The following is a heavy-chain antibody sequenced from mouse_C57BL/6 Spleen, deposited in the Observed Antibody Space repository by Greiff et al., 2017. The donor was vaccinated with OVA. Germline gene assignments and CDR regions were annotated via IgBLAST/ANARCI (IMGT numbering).Heavy chain of an antibody. Sequence: LVESGAELVRPGTSVKVSCKASGYAFTNYLIAWVKQRPGQGLEWIGVLTPGSGGTHYNEQFKGQATLTADKSSSTAYLQISSLPSEASAVYFCARSVITAGADDDGWGQGTTLTVAT. V-gene: IGHV1-54*01. CDR1: GYAFTNYL. CDR2: LTPGSGGT. CDR3: ARSVITAGADDDG. J-gene: IGHJ2*01. D-gene: IGHD1-1*01.